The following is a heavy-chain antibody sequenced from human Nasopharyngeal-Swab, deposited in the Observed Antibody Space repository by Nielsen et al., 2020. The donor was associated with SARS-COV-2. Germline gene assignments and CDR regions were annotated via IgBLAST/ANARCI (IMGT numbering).Heavy chain of an antibody. V-gene: IGHV4-34*01. Sequence: RQAPGKGLDWIGEINHSGSTKYNPSLKSRVNISVDTSKNQFSLKVSSVTAADTAVYYCARGGYYYSSTSCYYYSGYYYGMDVWGQGTTVTVSS. D-gene: IGHD2-2*01. J-gene: IGHJ6*02. CDR2: INHSGST. CDR3: ARGGYYYSSTSCYYYSGYYYGMDV.